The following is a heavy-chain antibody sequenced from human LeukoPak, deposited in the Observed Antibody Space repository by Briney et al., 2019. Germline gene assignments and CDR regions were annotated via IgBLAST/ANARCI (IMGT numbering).Heavy chain of an antibody. D-gene: IGHD2-2*01. V-gene: IGHV1-18*04. Sequence: ASVSVSCKASGYTFTTNGVSWVRQAPGQGLEWLAWISPYDGDTNYTPDLQGRVTFSTDTSTSTAYMELTSLRSDDTAVYYCARPRGGIYSSRDAFDIWGQGTMVTVSS. CDR2: ISPYDGDT. J-gene: IGHJ3*02. CDR1: GYTFTTNG. CDR3: ARPRGGIYSSRDAFDI.